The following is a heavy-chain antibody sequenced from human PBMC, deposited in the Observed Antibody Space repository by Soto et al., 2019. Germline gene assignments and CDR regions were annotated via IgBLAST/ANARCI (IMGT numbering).Heavy chain of an antibody. Sequence: SETLSLTCTVSGGSISSSSFYWGWIRQPPGKGLEWIGNIYYSGSSYYNPSLESRVTISVDTSKNQFSLKLSSVTAADTAVYYCARRVTAFDGMDVWGQGTTVTVSS. CDR2: IYYSGSS. J-gene: IGHJ6*02. D-gene: IGHD2-21*02. CDR3: ARRVTAFDGMDV. V-gene: IGHV4-39*01. CDR1: GGSISSSSFY.